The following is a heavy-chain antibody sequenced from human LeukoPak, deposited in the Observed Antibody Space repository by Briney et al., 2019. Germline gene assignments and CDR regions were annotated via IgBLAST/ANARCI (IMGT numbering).Heavy chain of an antibody. CDR2: ISAYNGNT. CDR1: GYTFTSYG. D-gene: IGHD3-22*01. CDR3: ARDRNPIVVLTESQFDY. Sequence: GASVKVSCKASGYTFTSYGISWVRQAPGQGLEWMGWISAYNGNTNYAQKLQGRVTMTTDTSTSTAYMELRSLRSDDTAVYYCARDRNPIVVLTESQFDYWGQGTLVTVSS. V-gene: IGHV1-18*01. J-gene: IGHJ4*02.